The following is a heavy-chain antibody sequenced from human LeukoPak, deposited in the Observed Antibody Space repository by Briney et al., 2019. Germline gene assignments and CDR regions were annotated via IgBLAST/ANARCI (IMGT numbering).Heavy chain of an antibody. D-gene: IGHD6-19*01. V-gene: IGHV4-59*01. CDR1: GGSISSYY. CDR2: IYYIGST. Sequence: SETLSLTCTVSGGSISSYYWSWIRQPPGKGLEWMWYIYYIGSTNYNPSLKSRVTISVDTSKNPFSLKLSSVTAADTAVYYCARVAGYSSGWYEPHFDYWGQGTLVTVSS. J-gene: IGHJ4*02. CDR3: ARVAGYSSGWYEPHFDY.